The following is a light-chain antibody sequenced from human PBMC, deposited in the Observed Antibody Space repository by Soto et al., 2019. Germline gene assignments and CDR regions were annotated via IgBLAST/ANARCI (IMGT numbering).Light chain of an antibody. CDR3: QQTYSRVLS. J-gene: IGKJ4*01. V-gene: IGKV1-39*01. CDR1: QTISTY. CDR2: ATC. Sequence: DLQMTQSPSSLSASVGDRVTITCRASQTISTYLNWLQQKPGKAPEVLIYATCSLQSGVPARFSGSGSGTEFTLTISSLQPEDVATYYCQQTYSRVLSFGGGTKVDIK.